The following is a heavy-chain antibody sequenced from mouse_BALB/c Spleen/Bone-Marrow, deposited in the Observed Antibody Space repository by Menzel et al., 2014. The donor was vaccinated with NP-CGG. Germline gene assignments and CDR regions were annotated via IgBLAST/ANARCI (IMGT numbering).Heavy chain of an antibody. CDR2: ISYDGSN. Sequence: VQLKESGPGLVKPSQSLSLTCSVTGYSITSGYYWNWIRQFPGNKLEWMGYISYDGSNNYNPSLKNRISITRGTSKNQFFLKLNSVTTEDTATYYCARGGPYDYDYAMDYWGQGTSVTVSS. J-gene: IGHJ4*01. D-gene: IGHD2-4*01. CDR1: GYSITSGYY. V-gene: IGHV3-6*02. CDR3: ARGGPYDYDYAMDY.